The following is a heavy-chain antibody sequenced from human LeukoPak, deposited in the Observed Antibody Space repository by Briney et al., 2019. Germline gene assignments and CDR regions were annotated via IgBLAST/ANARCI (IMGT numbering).Heavy chain of an antibody. V-gene: IGHV4-31*03. J-gene: IGHJ4*02. D-gene: IGHD2-15*01. CDR2: IYYSGSX. CDR1: GGSISSGGYY. Sequence: PSETLSLTCTVSGGSISSGGYYWSWIRQHPGKGLEWIGYIYYSGSXYYNPSLKSRVTISVDTSKNQFSLKLSSVTAADTAVYYCARVSGGSYTKFDYWGQGTLVTVSS. CDR3: ARVSGGSYTKFDY.